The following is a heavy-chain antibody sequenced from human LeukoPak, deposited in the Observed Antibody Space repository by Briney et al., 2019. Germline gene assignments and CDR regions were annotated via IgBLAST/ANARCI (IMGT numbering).Heavy chain of an antibody. Sequence: GGSLRLSCAASGFTFSSYAMHWVRQAPGKGLEWVALISYDGSHKYYADSVKGRFTISRDNAKNSLYLQMNSLRAEDTVVYYCAELGITMIGGVWGKGTTVTISS. CDR2: ISYDGSHK. D-gene: IGHD3-10*02. CDR3: AELGITMIGGV. CDR1: GFTFSSYA. J-gene: IGHJ6*04. V-gene: IGHV3-30*04.